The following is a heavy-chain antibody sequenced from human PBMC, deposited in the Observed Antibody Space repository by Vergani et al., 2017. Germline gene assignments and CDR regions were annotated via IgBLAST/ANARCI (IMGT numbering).Heavy chain of an antibody. J-gene: IGHJ4*02. Sequence: QVPLVPSGAVVKTPGASVKVSCTASGYTFTSYGISWVRQAPGQGLEWMGWISAYNGNTNYAQKLQGRVTMTTETSTSTAYMELRSLRSDDTAVYYCARDHGYCSGGSCYGDYWGQGTLVTVSS. CDR3: ARDHGYCSGGSCYGDY. D-gene: IGHD2-15*01. CDR1: GYTFTSYG. CDR2: ISAYNGNT. V-gene: IGHV1-18*01.